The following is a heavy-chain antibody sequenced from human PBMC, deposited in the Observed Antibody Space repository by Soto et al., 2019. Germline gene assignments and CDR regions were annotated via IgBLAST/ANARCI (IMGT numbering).Heavy chain of an antibody. CDR2: IYYSGST. V-gene: IGHV4-59*11. J-gene: IGHJ6*02. D-gene: IGHD2-2*01. CDR3: ARDPGYQPHREGGYSYYGMDV. CDR1: GGSITGHY. Sequence: PSETLYLSCTVSGGSITGHYWSWIRQPPGTAREWIGYIYYSGSTDYHPSRKSRVSISVCTSKNQFSLKLSSATAAYTAVYYCARDPGYQPHREGGYSYYGMDVWGQGTTVTVS.